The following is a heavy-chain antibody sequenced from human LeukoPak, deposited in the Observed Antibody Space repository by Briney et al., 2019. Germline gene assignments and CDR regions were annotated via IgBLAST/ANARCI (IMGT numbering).Heavy chain of an antibody. D-gene: IGHD5-12*01. Sequence: GGSLRLSCAASGFTFSDYYMHWIRQAPGKGLEWVSGISNSGGYTYYADSVRGRFTISRDNSKNTLYLQMNSLRAEDTAVYYCAKDSGQWLRSPFDYWGQGTLVTVSS. CDR2: ISNSGGYT. CDR3: AKDSGQWLRSPFDY. V-gene: IGHV3-23*01. J-gene: IGHJ4*02. CDR1: GFTFSDYY.